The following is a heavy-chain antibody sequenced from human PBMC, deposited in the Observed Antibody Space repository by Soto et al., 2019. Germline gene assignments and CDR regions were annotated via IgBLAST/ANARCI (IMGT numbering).Heavy chain of an antibody. CDR2: ISSSSSYT. D-gene: IGHD2-2*01. Sequence: PVGSLRLSCAASGFTFSSYAMSWVRQAPGKGLEWVSYISSSSSYTNYADSVKGRFTISRDNAKNSLYLQMNSLRAEDTAVYYCARICSSTSCYLYYYGMDVWGQGTTVTVSS. CDR1: GFTFSSYA. CDR3: ARICSSTSCYLYYYGMDV. V-gene: IGHV3-21*05. J-gene: IGHJ6*02.